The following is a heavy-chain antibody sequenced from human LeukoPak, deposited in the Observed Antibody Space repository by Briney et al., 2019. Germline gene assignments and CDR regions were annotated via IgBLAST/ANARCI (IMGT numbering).Heavy chain of an antibody. CDR1: GFTFSSDA. CDR2: ISYDGRNK. J-gene: IGHJ5*02. Sequence: GGSLRLSCAASGFTFSSDAMHWVRQAPGEGLEWVAVISYDGRNKYHADSVKGRFTISRDNSQNTLYLQMNRLRAEDTALYYCARDGTGDSGYYYSWGQGTLVTVSS. CDR3: ARDGTGDSGYYYS. D-gene: IGHD3-22*01. V-gene: IGHV3-30-3*01.